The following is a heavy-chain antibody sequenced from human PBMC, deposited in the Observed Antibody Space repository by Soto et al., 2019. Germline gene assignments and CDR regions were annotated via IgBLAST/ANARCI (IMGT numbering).Heavy chain of an antibody. CDR1: SGCISSSNW. Sequence: PSETLSLTCAVSSGCISSSNWWSWVRQPPGKGLEWIGEIYHSGSTNYNPSLKSRVTISVDKSKNQFSLKLSSVTAADTAVYYLAKTIAGAGTDCFDPGGEEPLATFPS. J-gene: IGHJ5*02. CDR2: IYHSGST. D-gene: IGHD6-19*01. V-gene: IGHV4-4*02. CDR3: AKTIAGAGTDCFDP.